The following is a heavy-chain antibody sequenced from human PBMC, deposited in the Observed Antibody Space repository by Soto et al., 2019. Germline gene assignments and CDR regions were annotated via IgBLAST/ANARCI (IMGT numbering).Heavy chain of an antibody. CDR2: IKQDGSEK. J-gene: IGHJ4*02. Sequence: PGGSLRLSCAASGFTFSSYWMSWVRQAPGKGLEWVANIKQDGSEKYYVDSVKGRFTISRDNAKNSLYLQMNSLRAEDTAVYYFARDLAQWERNFDYWGQGTLVTVSS. V-gene: IGHV3-7*01. CDR3: ARDLAQWERNFDY. D-gene: IGHD1-26*01. CDR1: GFTFSSYW.